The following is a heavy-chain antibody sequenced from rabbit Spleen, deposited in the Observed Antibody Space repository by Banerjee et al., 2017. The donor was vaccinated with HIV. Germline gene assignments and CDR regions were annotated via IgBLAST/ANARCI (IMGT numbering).Heavy chain of an antibody. CDR2: IYTGSGAT. CDR1: GLDFSSSYW. Sequence: QEQLVEYGGDLVQPEGSLTLTCKASGLDFSSSYWICWVRQAPGKGLEWIASIYTGSGATYYANWAKGRFTVSKTSSTTVDLKMTSLTAADTATYFCARDTGSSFSSYGMDLWGPGTLVTVS. D-gene: IGHD8-1*01. J-gene: IGHJ6*01. V-gene: IGHV1S45*01. CDR3: ARDTGSSFSSYGMDL.